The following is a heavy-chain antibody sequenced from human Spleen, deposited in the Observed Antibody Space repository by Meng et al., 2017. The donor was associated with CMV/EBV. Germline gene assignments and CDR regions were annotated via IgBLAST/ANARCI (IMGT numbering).Heavy chain of an antibody. V-gene: IGHV4-59*01. D-gene: IGHD4-11*01. CDR1: GGSISSYY. Sequence: LQEPGPGLVKPSETLSLHCTVAGGSISSYYWSWFRQPPGKGLEWIGYIYYSGSTNYNPSLKSRVTISVDTSKNQFSLKLSSVTAADTAVYYCARVGYYSNYRYFQHWGQGTLVTVSS. CDR3: ARVGYYSNYRYFQH. J-gene: IGHJ1*01. CDR2: IYYSGST.